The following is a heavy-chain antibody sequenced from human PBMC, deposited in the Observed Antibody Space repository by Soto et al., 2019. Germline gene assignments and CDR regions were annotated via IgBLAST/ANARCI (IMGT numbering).Heavy chain of an antibody. CDR3: AKVPYSYGLNYYFDY. CDR1: GFTFSSYA. V-gene: IGHV3-23*01. J-gene: IGHJ4*02. Sequence: PGGSLRLSCAASGFTFSSYAMSWVRQAPGKGLEWVSAISGSGGSTYYADSVKGRFTISRDNSKNTLYLQMNSLRAEDTAVYYCAKVPYSYGLNYYFDYWGQGTLVTVSS. CDR2: ISGSGGST. D-gene: IGHD5-18*01.